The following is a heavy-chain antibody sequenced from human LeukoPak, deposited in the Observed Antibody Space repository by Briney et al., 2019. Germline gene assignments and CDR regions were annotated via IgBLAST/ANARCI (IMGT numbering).Heavy chain of an antibody. Sequence: ASVKVSCKASGGTFSSYAISWVRQAPGQGLEWMGGIIPIFGTANYAQKFEGRVTITADESTTTAYMELSSLRSEDTAVYYCARAPGVPAARNYYYYMDVWGKGTTVTVSS. CDR1: GGTFSSYA. CDR3: ARAPGVPAARNYYYYMDV. J-gene: IGHJ6*03. V-gene: IGHV1-69*13. CDR2: IIPIFGTA. D-gene: IGHD2-2*01.